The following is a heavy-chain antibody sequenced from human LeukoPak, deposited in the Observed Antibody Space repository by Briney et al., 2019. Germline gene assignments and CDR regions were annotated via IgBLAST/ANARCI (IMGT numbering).Heavy chain of an antibody. Sequence: SETLSLTCTVSGGSISSYYWSWIRQPPGKGLEWIGYTYYSGSTNYNPSLKSRVTISVDTSKNQFSLKLSSVTAADTAVYYCAREGIAAARNAFDIWRQGTMVTVSS. CDR1: GGSISSYY. CDR3: AREGIAAARNAFDI. D-gene: IGHD6-13*01. J-gene: IGHJ3*02. V-gene: IGHV4-59*01. CDR2: TYYSGST.